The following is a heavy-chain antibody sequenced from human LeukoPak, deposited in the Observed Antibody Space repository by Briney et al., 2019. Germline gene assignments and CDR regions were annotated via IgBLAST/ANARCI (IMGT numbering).Heavy chain of an antibody. V-gene: IGHV4-59*01. Sequence: PSETLSLTCTVSGGSTSSYYWSWIRQPPGKGLEWIGYIYYSGSTNYNPSLKSRVTISVDTSKNQFSLKLSSVTAADTAVYYCAREKDDILTGQSEGWFDPWGQGTLVTVSS. CDR3: AREKDDILTGQSEGWFDP. CDR2: IYYSGST. CDR1: GGSTSSYY. J-gene: IGHJ5*02. D-gene: IGHD3-9*01.